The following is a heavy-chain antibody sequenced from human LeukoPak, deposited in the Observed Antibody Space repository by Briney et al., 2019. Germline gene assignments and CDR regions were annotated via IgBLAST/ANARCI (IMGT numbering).Heavy chain of an antibody. CDR3: ARVWSGYYRERGYYYYMDV. CDR1: GGSISSGSYY. CDR2: IYTSGST. D-gene: IGHD3-3*01. V-gene: IGHV4-61*02. Sequence: PSETLSLTCTVSGGSISSGSYYWSWIRQPAGKGLEWIGRIYTSGSTNYNPSLKSRVTISVDTSKNQFSLKLSSVTAADTAVYYCARVWSGYYRERGYYYYMDVWGKGTTVTVSS. J-gene: IGHJ6*03.